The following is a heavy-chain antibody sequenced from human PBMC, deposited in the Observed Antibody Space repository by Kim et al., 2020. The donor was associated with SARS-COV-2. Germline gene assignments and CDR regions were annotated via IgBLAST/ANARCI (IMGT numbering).Heavy chain of an antibody. V-gene: IGHV1-2*02. Sequence: ASVKVSCKPSGYTFTDYYMHWVRQAPGQGLEWMGWINPNSGATTYAQKFQGRVAMTRDTSISTAYMELNSLRSDDTAVYYCARVMEFCTFTSCAVFDFWGQGTLVTVSS. D-gene: IGHD2-2*01. J-gene: IGHJ4*02. CDR1: GYTFTDYY. CDR2: INPNSGAT. CDR3: ARVMEFCTFTSCAVFDF.